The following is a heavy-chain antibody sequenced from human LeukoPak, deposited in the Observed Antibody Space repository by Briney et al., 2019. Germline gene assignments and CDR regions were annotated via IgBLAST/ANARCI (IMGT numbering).Heavy chain of an antibody. CDR1: GFTFSNYG. CDR3: ARGRLDN. V-gene: IGHV3-48*04. CDR2: VGGSSRTI. J-gene: IGHJ4*02. Sequence: GGSLRLSCAASGFTFSNYGMNWVRQAPGKGLEWVSYVGGSSRTINYADSVKGRFTIPRDNAKNSLYLQMNSLRAEDTAVYYCARGRLDNWGQGTLVTVSS.